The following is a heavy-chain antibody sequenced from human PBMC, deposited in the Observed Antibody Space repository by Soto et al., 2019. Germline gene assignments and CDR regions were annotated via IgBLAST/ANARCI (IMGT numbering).Heavy chain of an antibody. Sequence: EVQLLESGGGLVQPGGSLRLSCAASGFTFSSYAMSWVRQAPGKGLEWVSGISGSGDSTYYADSVKGRFTISRDNSKNTLYVQMNSLRAEDTAVYYCAKGVPGIAVAGTGYFQHWGQGTLVTVSS. CDR3: AKGVPGIAVAGTGYFQH. V-gene: IGHV3-23*01. CDR1: GFTFSSYA. D-gene: IGHD6-19*01. CDR2: ISGSGDST. J-gene: IGHJ1*01.